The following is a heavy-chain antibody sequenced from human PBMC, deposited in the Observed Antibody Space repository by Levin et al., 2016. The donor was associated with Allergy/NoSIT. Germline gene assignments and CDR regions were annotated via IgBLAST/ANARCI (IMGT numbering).Heavy chain of an antibody. CDR1: GLTSGTMP. CDR2: YGMMGSEK. J-gene: IGHJ4*02. CDR3: AKDFPRAVAGTLVIGFRFDS. D-gene: IGHD6-19*01. V-gene: IGHV3-33*06. Sequence: GESLKISCAASGLTSGTMPCTGSARLQARGWSGWQLYGMMGSEKKYVDSVKGRFTISRDNSKNMLYLQMSSLRAEDTAVYYCAKDFPRAVAGTLVIGFRFDSWGQGILVTVSS.